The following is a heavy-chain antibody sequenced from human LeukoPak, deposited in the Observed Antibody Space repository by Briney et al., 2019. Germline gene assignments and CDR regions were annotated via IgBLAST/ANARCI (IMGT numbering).Heavy chain of an antibody. CDR3: ARALSIAARPNWFDP. J-gene: IGHJ5*02. D-gene: IGHD6-6*01. CDR1: GLTYSRYS. Sequence: GGALRLFRAVWGLTYSRYSKKWVRQASGKGLEWGSSIKRSSRYIYYADSVKGRITISRDNAKNSLYLQMSSLRAEDTAVYYCARALSIAARPNWFDPWGQGTLVTVSS. CDR2: IKRSSRYI. V-gene: IGHV3-21*01.